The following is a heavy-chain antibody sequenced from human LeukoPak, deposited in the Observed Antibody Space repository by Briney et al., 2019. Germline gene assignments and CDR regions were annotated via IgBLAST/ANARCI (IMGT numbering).Heavy chain of an antibody. D-gene: IGHD4-17*01. CDR2: IYYTGTT. Sequence: PSETLSLTCSVSGGSVTSGTYYWTWIRQSAGKGLVWIGYIYYTGTTNYNPSLKSRVTISLDTSKNQFSLRVSSVTAADTGTYYCASPGPDYGDYAYAYWGQGSLVTVSS. V-gene: IGHV4-61*01. CDR3: ASPGPDYGDYAYAY. CDR1: GGSVTSGTYY. J-gene: IGHJ4*02.